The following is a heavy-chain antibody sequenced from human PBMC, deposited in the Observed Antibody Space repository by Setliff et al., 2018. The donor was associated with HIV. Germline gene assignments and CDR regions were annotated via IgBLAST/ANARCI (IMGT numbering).Heavy chain of an antibody. CDR2: IYHSGTT. Sequence: PSETLSLTCAVSGYAITSGFYWGWIRQPPGKGLEWIGSIYHSGTTNYNSSLKSRVTISVDTSKNQFSLKLSSVTAADTAVYYCARSFGNGNSRLGNWGQGTLVTVSS. J-gene: IGHJ4*02. CDR1: GYAITSGFY. D-gene: IGHD2-8*01. CDR3: ARSFGNGNSRLGN. V-gene: IGHV4-38-2*01.